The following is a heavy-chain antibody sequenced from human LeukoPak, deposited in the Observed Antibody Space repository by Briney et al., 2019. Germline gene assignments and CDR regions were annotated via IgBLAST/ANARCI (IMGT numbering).Heavy chain of an antibody. CDR1: GFTFSSYE. CDR2: IDSSGSNI. CDR3: ARTKEMASISYFDS. V-gene: IGHV3-48*03. Sequence: GGSLRLSCAASGFTFSSYEMNWVRQAPGKGLEWVSYIDSSGSNIHYADSVKGRFTISRDNDKNSLYLQMNSLSAQDTAVYYCARTKEMASISYFDSWGQGTLVTVSS. D-gene: IGHD5-24*01. J-gene: IGHJ4*02.